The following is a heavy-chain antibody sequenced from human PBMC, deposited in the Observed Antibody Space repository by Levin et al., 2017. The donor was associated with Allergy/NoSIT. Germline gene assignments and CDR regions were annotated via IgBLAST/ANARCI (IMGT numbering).Heavy chain of an antibody. Sequence: SETLSLTCTVSGGSISSSSYYWGWIRQPPGKGLEWIGSIYYSGSTYYNPSLKSRVTISVDTSKNQFSLKLSSVTAADTAVYYCARLLNSFDYYGSGSSRRYFDYWGQGTLVTVSS. CDR3: ARLLNSFDYYGSGSSRRYFDY. CDR1: GGSISSSSYY. CDR2: IYYSGST. D-gene: IGHD3-10*01. J-gene: IGHJ4*02. V-gene: IGHV4-39*01.